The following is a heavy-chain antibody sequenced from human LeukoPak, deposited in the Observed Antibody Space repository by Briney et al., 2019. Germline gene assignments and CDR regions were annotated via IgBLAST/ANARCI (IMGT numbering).Heavy chain of an antibody. V-gene: IGHV3-23*01. CDR1: GFTFSSYG. J-gene: IGHJ3*02. Sequence: GGSLRLSCAASGFTFSSYGMSWVRQAPGKGLEWVSAISGSGGSTYYADSVKGRFTISRDNSKNTLYPQMTSLRAEDTAVYYCARRSAAKDAFDIWGQGTMVTVSS. D-gene: IGHD6-25*01. CDR3: ARRSAAKDAFDI. CDR2: ISGSGGST.